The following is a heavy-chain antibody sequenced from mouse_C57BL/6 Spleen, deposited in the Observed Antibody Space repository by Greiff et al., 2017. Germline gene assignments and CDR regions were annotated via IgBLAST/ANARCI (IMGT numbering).Heavy chain of an antibody. CDR1: GYTFTSYW. J-gene: IGHJ3*01. D-gene: IGHD2-4*01. V-gene: IGHV1-64*01. CDR2: IHPNSGST. Sequence: QVHVKQPGAELVKPGASVKLSCKASGYTFTSYWMHWVKQRPGQGLEWIGMIHPNSGSTNYNEKFKSKATLTVDKSSSTAYMQLSSLTSEDSAVYYCARAYDYDGPFAYWGQGTLVTVSA. CDR3: ARAYDYDGPFAY.